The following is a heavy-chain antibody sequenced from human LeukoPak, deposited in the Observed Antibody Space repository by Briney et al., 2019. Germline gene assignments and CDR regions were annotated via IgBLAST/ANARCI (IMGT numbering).Heavy chain of an antibody. Sequence: PGGSLRLSCAASGFAFSRYGMHWVRQAPGKGLEGVALISHDGTNKNHADSVKGRFTISRDNSNNTLYLQMSSLRPDDTAVYYCARGPGALDYWGQGTVVTVSS. D-gene: IGHD2-2*01. CDR3: ARGPGALDY. CDR1: GFAFSRYG. V-gene: IGHV3-30*03. J-gene: IGHJ4*02. CDR2: ISHDGTNK.